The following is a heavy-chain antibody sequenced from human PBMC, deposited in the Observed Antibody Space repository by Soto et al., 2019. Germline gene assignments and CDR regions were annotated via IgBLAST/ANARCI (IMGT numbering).Heavy chain of an antibody. V-gene: IGHV4-61*01. CDR1: GGSVSSRSYY. J-gene: IGHJ5*01. D-gene: IGHD3-3*01. CDR3: ARGLVFVVAIPLVES. CDR2: IYYSGTT. Sequence: PAETLSLTCTVSGGSVSSRSYYWSWIRQPPGKGLEWIGHIYYSGTTNYQPSLKSRVTISADTSQNQFSLKLGSVSAADTAVYYCARGLVFVVAIPLVESWGQGPLVTVSS.